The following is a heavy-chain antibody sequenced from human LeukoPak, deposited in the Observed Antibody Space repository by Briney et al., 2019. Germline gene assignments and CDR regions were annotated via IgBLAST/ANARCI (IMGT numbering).Heavy chain of an antibody. CDR1: GGTFSSYA. D-gene: IGHD4-17*01. J-gene: IGHJ4*02. CDR3: ARDLWDYGDYTFDY. Sequence: GASVKVSCKASGGTFSSYAISWVRQAPGQGLEWMGRIIPILGIANYAQKFQGRVTITADKSTSTAYMELSSLRSEDTAVYYCARDLWDYGDYTFDYWGQGTLVTVSS. V-gene: IGHV1-69*04. CDR2: IIPILGIA.